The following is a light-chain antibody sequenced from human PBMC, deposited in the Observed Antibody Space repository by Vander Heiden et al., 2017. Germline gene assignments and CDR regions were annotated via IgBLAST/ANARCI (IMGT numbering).Light chain of an antibody. CDR2: EVS. Sequence: QSALTQPASFSGSPGQSITISCTGTSSDVGGYNYVSWYQQHPGKAPKLMIYEVSNRPSGVSNRFSGLQAEDEADYYCSSYSSSSTRVFGGGTKLTVL. CDR1: SSDVGGYNY. J-gene: IGLJ2*01. V-gene: IGLV2-14*01. CDR3: SSYSSSSTRV.